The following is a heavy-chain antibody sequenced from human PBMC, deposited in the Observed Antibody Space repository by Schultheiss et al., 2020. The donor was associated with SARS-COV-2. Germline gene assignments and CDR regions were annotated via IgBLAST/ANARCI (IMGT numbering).Heavy chain of an antibody. CDR1: GFTFGNYW. J-gene: IGHJ6*02. Sequence: GGSLRLSCAVSGFTFGNYWMHWVRQAPGKGPEWVSRMNEDGSVTTYADSVKGRFTISRDNSKNTLYLQMNSLRAEDTAVYFCARGAVAAAGAMDVWGQGTTVTVSS. V-gene: IGHV3-74*01. CDR3: ARGAVAAAGAMDV. D-gene: IGHD6-13*01. CDR2: MNEDGSVT.